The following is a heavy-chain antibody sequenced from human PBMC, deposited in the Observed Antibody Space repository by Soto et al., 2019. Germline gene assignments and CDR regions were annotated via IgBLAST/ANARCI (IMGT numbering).Heavy chain of an antibody. V-gene: IGHV4-34*01. J-gene: IGHJ4*02. CDR3: ARGKERTTVTYFDY. D-gene: IGHD4-17*01. CDR1: GGSFSGYY. Sequence: LSLTCAVYGGSFSGYYWSWIRQPPGKGLEWIGEINHSGSTNYNPSLKSRVTISVDTSKNQFSLKLSSVTAADTAVYYCARGKERTTVTYFDYWGQGTLVTVSS. CDR2: INHSGST.